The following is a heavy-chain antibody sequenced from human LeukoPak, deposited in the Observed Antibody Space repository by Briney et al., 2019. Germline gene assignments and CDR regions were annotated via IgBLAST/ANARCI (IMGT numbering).Heavy chain of an antibody. CDR3: ARDIPRGSSSVYYYGMDV. CDR1: GYTFTSYA. D-gene: IGHD6-6*01. Sequence: ASLKVSCKASGYTFTSYAMNWVRQAPGQGLEWMGWINTNTGNPTYAQGFTGRFVFSLDTSVSTAYLQISSLKAEDTAVYYCARDIPRGSSSVYYYGMDVWGQGTTVTVSS. J-gene: IGHJ6*02. V-gene: IGHV7-4-1*02. CDR2: INTNTGNP.